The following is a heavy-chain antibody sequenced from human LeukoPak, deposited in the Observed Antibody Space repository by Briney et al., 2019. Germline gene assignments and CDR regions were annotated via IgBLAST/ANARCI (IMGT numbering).Heavy chain of an antibody. CDR2: IYYSGST. J-gene: IGHJ2*01. Sequence: SETLSLTCDVSGSSISIRSYYWGWIRQPPGKGLEWIGTIYYSGSTDYNPSLNRRVTISVDTSNNQFSLKLSSVTAADTDVYYCALGYTSGWYYFDIWGRGTLVTVSS. CDR3: ALGYTSGWYYFDI. D-gene: IGHD6-19*01. V-gene: IGHV4-39*01. CDR1: GSSISIRSYY.